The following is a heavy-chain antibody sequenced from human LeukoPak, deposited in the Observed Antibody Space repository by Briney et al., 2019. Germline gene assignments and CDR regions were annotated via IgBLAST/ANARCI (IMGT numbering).Heavy chain of an antibody. J-gene: IGHJ4*02. CDR3: AREAPQSNWRGDYFDY. CDR2: INPNSGGT. Sequence: ASVKVSCKASGYTFTGYYMHWVRQAPGQGLEGMGWINPNSGGTNYAQKFRGRVTMTRDTSISTAYMELSRLRSDDTAVYYCAREAPQSNWRGDYFDYWGQGTQVTVSS. D-gene: IGHD1-1*01. V-gene: IGHV1-2*02. CDR1: GYTFTGYY.